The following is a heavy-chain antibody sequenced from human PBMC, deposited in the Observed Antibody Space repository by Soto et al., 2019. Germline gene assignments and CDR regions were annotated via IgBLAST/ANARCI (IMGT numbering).Heavy chain of an antibody. CDR1: GYSFEDYS. CDR2: ISWNGNFT. Sequence: EVQLVESGGDMVQPGRSLKLSCVGSGYSFEDYSMDWVRQAPGKGLEWVSGISWNGNFTGYADSVKGRFTISRDNAKSSLFLQMRSLSLEDTALYYCVGGSGFDWGQGTLVTVSS. D-gene: IGHD1-26*01. CDR3: VGGSGFD. V-gene: IGHV3-9*01. J-gene: IGHJ4*02.